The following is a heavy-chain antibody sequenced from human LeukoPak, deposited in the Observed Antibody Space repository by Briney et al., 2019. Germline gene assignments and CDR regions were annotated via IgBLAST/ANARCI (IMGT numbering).Heavy chain of an antibody. V-gene: IGHV1-46*01. J-gene: IGHJ6*03. CDR1: GYTFTSYY. CDR2: INPSGGST. CDR3: ARDFGFTQLPNYYMDV. D-gene: IGHD2-2*01. Sequence: ASVKVSCKASGYTFTSYYMHWVRQAPGQGLEWMGIINPSGGSTSYAQKFQGRVTMTRDMSMSTVYMELSSLRSEDTAVYYCARDFGFTQLPNYYMDVWGKGTTVTVSS.